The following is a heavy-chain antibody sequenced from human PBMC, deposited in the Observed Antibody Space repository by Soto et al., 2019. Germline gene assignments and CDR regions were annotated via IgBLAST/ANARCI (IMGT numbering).Heavy chain of an antibody. Sequence: QVRLRQWGAGLLKPSETLSLTCAVYDGSFSDYYWSWIRQPPGKGLERVGEINHSGNTNYNPSLKSRVTISVDTSDNQFSLRLSSVTAADTAVYFCAGREFSSSSFYYYYYAIDVWGPGTSVTVSS. CDR1: DGSFSDYY. CDR3: AGREFSSSSFYYYYYAIDV. J-gene: IGHJ6*02. CDR2: INHSGNT. D-gene: IGHD6-6*01. V-gene: IGHV4-34*02.